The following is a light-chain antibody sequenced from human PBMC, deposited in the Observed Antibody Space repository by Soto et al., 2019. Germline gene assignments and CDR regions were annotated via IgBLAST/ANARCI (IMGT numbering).Light chain of an antibody. V-gene: IGKV1-27*01. CDR2: SAS. J-gene: IGKJ1*01. CDR1: QDISNY. CDR3: QKFNSSPWT. Sequence: DIQMTQSPSSLPASVGDRVTITCRASQDISNYVAWDQQKPGQVPKLLIYSASTLHSGLSSRFSGSGSGTEFTLTISSLQPEDVATYYCQKFNSSPWTFGQGTRVEF.